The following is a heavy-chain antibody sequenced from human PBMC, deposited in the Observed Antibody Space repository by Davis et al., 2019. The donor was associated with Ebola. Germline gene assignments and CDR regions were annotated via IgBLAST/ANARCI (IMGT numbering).Heavy chain of an antibody. CDR3: ASTMRLHLGETYDY. CDR2: VSFDGSNK. D-gene: IGHD3-16*01. CDR1: GFSFRSYG. V-gene: IGHV3-30*03. J-gene: IGHJ4*02. Sequence: PGGSLRLSCAVSGFSFRSYGMHWVRQAPGKGLEWVAVVSFDGSNKYYADSVKGRLTISRDNSKNTLYLQMNSLRAEDTAVYYCASTMRLHLGETYDYWGQGTLVTVSS.